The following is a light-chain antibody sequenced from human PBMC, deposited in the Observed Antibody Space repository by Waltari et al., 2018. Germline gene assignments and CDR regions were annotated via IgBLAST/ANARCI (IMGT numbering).Light chain of an antibody. J-gene: IGKJ4*01. Sequence: DIQMTQSPSTLSASVGDRVTITCRASQSISNWLAWYQQKPGKAPKLLLYKASTLESGVPSRFSGSGSGTEFTLTISSLQPDDVATYSCQQYNSYSLLTFGGGTKVEIK. CDR2: KAS. CDR3: QQYNSYSLLT. CDR1: QSISNW. V-gene: IGKV1-5*03.